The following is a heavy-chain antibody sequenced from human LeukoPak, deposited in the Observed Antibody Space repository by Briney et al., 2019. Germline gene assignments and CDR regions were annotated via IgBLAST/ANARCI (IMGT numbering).Heavy chain of an antibody. CDR2: IIPIFGTA. J-gene: IGHJ5*02. CDR3: AKDEGKGFDP. CDR1: GGTFSSYP. Sequence: ASVKVSCKASGGTFSSYPISWVRQAPGQGLEWMGRIIPIFGTAKYAQKFQDRVTITTDESTSTAYMELSSLRSEDTAVYYCAKDEGKGFDPWGQGTLVTVSS. V-gene: IGHV1-69*05.